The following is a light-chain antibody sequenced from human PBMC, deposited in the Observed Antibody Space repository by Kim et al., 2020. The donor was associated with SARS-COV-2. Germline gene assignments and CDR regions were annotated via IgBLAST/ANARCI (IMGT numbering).Light chain of an antibody. J-gene: IGKJ4*01. Sequence: DIQITQSPSSLSASVGDRVTITCRASQSISSYLNWHQQKPGKAPKLLIYAASSLQSGVPSRFSGSGSGTDFTLTICSLQPEDFATYYCQQSYSTLPLTFGGGTKLEI. CDR2: AAS. CDR3: QQSYSTLPLT. V-gene: IGKV1-39*01. CDR1: QSISSY.